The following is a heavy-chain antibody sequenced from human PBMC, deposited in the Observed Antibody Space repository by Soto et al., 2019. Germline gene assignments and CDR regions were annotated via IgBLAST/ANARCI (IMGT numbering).Heavy chain of an antibody. CDR3: ASPGIAAAGQNRYYYYYGMDV. J-gene: IGHJ6*02. V-gene: IGHV1-69*06. CDR1: GGTFSSYA. D-gene: IGHD6-13*01. Sequence: QVQLVQSGAEVKKPGSSVKVSCTASGGTFSSYAISWVRQAPGQGLEWMGGIIPIFGTANYAQKFQGRVTITADKSTSTASMELSSLRSEDSVVYYCASPGIAAAGQNRYYYYYGMDVWGQGTTVTVSS. CDR2: IIPIFGTA.